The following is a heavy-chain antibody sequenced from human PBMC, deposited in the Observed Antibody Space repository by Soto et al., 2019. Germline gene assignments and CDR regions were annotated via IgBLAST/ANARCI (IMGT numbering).Heavy chain of an antibody. J-gene: IGHJ4*02. CDR1: GDSISSSTYY. D-gene: IGHD3-22*01. Sequence: QVQLQESGPGLVKPSETLSLTCTVSGDSISSSTYYWGWIRQPPGKGLEWIGSMFYSGNTYYNPSLKSRVPLSIDTSKNQFSLKLNSVTAADTAVYYCGSPEGYYDSSGYTLDYWGQGTLVTVSS. V-gene: IGHV4-39*01. CDR3: GSPEGYYDSSGYTLDY. CDR2: MFYSGNT.